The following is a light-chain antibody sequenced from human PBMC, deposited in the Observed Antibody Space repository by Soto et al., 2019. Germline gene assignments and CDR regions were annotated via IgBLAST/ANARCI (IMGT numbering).Light chain of an antibody. CDR2: NVY. V-gene: IGLV2-14*03. CDR3: SAYTVSRTYV. Sequence: QSVLTQPASVSGSPGQSITISCTGTSSDVGAYNFVSWHQQHPGKAPKLMIYNVYDRPSGISYRFSGSKSGTTASLTISGLQGQDEADYYCSAYTVSRTYVSGTGTKVTVL. J-gene: IGLJ1*01. CDR1: SSDVGAYNF.